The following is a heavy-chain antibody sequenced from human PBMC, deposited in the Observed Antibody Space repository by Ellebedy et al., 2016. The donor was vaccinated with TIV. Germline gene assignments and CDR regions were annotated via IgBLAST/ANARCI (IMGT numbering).Heavy chain of an antibody. V-gene: IGHV1-2*02. CDR1: GYTFTGYY. J-gene: IGHJ6*02. CDR2: INPNSGVT. D-gene: IGHD4-17*01. Sequence: ASVKVSCXASGYTFTGYYMHWVRQAPGQGLEYMGWINPNSGVTNYAQRFQGRVTMTRDTFISTAYMELSRLTSDDTAVYYCAREEIRTSVSYYYYYAMDVWGQGTTVTVSS. CDR3: AREEIRTSVSYYYYYAMDV.